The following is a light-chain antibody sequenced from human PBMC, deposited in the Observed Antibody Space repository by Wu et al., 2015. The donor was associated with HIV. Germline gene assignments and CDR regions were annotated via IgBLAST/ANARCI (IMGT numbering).Light chain of an antibody. J-gene: IGKJ2*01. CDR2: AAS. V-gene: IGKV3-20*01. CDR3: QQYYDWPPMDT. CDR1: HSVTSSY. Sequence: EIVLTQSPGTLSLSPGERVTLSCRASHSVTSSYLGWYQQRPGQAPRLLIYAASSRATGIPDRFSGSGSGTEFTLTISSVQSEDFALYYCQQYYDWPPMDTFGQGTKLEI.